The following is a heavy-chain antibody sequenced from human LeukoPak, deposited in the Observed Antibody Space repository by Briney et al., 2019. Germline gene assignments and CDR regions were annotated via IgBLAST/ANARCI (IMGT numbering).Heavy chain of an antibody. CDR2: ISGYNGNT. CDR3: ARSLGDSSGYYPLPFDY. V-gene: IGHV1-18*03. Sequence: ASVKVSCKASGYTFSNYGITWVRQAPGQGLEWMGWISGYNGNTNFAQKLQGRVSMTTDTSTYTSDMELRSLRSDDMAVYYCARSLGDSSGYYPLPFDYWGQGTLVIVSS. J-gene: IGHJ4*02. D-gene: IGHD3-22*01. CDR1: GYTFSNYG.